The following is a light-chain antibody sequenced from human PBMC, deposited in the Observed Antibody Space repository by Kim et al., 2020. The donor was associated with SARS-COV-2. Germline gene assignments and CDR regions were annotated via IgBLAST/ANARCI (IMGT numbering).Light chain of an antibody. CDR1: SLRNYY. CDR2: GNS. CDR3: NSRDSNTNHLV. J-gene: IGLJ2*01. V-gene: IGLV3-19*01. Sequence: ALGQTVRITCRGDSLRNYYSSCYQQKPGQAPVVVIYGNSNRLSGIPDRVSGSNSGDTASLTITGAQAEDEADYYCNSRDSNTNHLVFGGGTQLTVL.